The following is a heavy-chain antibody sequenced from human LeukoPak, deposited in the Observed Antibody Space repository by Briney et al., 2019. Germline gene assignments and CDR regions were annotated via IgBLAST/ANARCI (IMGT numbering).Heavy chain of an antibody. CDR3: AREIAVAASNWFDP. D-gene: IGHD6-19*01. V-gene: IGHV3-30*03. Sequence: GGSLRLSCAASGFTFSGYWMHWVRQAPGKGLEWVAVISYDGSNKYYADSVKGRFTISRDNSKNTLYLQMDSLRAEDTAVSYCAREIAVAASNWFDPWGQGTLVTVSS. CDR2: ISYDGSNK. J-gene: IGHJ5*02. CDR1: GFTFSGYW.